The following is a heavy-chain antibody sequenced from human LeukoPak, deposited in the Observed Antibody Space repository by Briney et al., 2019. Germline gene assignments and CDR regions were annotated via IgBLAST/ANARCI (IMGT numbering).Heavy chain of an antibody. J-gene: IGHJ4*02. V-gene: IGHV3-30*18. CDR1: GFTFDIYG. D-gene: IGHD3-3*01. CDR2: IASDGRDK. CDR3: AKDRAVGSAIYDFDY. Sequence: GSLRLSCAASGFTFDIYGMNWIRQAPGKGLEWVAVIASDGRDKKYVDSVKGRFTISRDNSRNTLFLQMNSLRPEDTAVYYCAKDRAVGSAIYDFDYRSQGNLVTVSS.